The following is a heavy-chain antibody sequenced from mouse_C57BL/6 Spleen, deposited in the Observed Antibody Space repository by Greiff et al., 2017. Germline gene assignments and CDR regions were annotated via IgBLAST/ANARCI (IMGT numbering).Heavy chain of an antibody. CDR2: IHPNSGST. V-gene: IGHV1-64*01. J-gene: IGHJ2*01. Sequence: QVQLQQPGAELVKPGASVKLSCKASGYTFTSYWMHWVKQRPGQGLEWIGMIHPNSGSTNYNEKFKSKATLTVDKSSSTAYMQLRSLTSEDSAVYYCARAVVAYYFDYWGQGTTLTVSS. CDR3: ARAVVAYYFDY. CDR1: GYTFTSYW. D-gene: IGHD1-1*01.